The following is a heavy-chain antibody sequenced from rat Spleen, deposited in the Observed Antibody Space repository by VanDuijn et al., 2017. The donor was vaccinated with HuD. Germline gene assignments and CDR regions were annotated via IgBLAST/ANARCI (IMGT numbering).Heavy chain of an antibody. J-gene: IGHJ2*01. Sequence: EVQVVESGGGLVQPGRSMKLSCAASGFTFSDYYMAWVRQAPKKGLEWVASIDYEGSTTHYGDSVKGRFTISRHNARNTLYLQMNSLRSEDTATYYCTRRDDTYYYFDYWGQGVMVTVSS. CDR3: TRRDDTYYYFDY. V-gene: IGHV5-22*01. CDR2: IDYEGSTT. D-gene: IGHD2-5*01. CDR1: GFTFSDYY.